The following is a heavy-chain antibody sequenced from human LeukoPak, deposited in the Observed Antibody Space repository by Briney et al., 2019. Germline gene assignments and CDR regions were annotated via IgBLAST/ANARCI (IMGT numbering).Heavy chain of an antibody. V-gene: IGHV3-11*04. D-gene: IGHD3-10*01. CDR2: ISSSGSTI. J-gene: IGHJ4*02. CDR1: GFTFSDYY. Sequence: GGSLRLSCAASGFTFSDYYMSWIRQAPGKGLEWVSYISSSGSTIYYADSVKGRFTISRGNSKNTLYLQMNSLRAEDTAVYYCARDTEGGRDFGELLDCWGQGTLVTVSS. CDR3: ARDTEGGRDFGELLDC.